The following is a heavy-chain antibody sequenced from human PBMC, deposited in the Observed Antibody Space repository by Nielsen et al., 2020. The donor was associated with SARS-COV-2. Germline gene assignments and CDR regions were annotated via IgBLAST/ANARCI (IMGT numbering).Heavy chain of an antibody. CDR3: AKDSSSSGGYWYFDL. J-gene: IGHJ2*01. V-gene: IGHV3-9*01. CDR2: ISWNSDSI. Sequence: SLKISCAASGFAFDDYAMHWVRQAPGKGLEWVARISWNSDSIDYADSVKGRFTISRDNAKDSVYLEMSSLRPEDTAFYYCAKDSSSSGGYWYFDLWGRGTLVTVSS. D-gene: IGHD3-10*01. CDR1: GFAFDDYA.